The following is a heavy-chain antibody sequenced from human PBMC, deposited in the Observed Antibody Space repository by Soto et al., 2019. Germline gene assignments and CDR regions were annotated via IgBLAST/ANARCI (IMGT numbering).Heavy chain of an antibody. J-gene: IGHJ4*02. CDR2: ISSSSRTI. Sequence: EVQLVESGGGLVQPGGSLRLSCAASGFTFSSYSMNWVRQAPGKGLEWVSYISSSSRTIYYVESVEGRFTISRDNAKNSLYLQMIGLRDEDTAVDYCAGDAGGYSYGLYYFDYWGQGALVTVSS. CDR3: AGDAGGYSYGLYYFDY. CDR1: GFTFSSYS. D-gene: IGHD5-18*01. V-gene: IGHV3-48*02.